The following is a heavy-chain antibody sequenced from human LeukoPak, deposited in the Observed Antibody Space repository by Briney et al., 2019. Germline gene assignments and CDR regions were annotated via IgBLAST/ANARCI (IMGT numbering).Heavy chain of an antibody. CDR2: IWFDGSNQ. Sequence: HPGGSLRLSCAASGFTFRSYAMSWVRQAPGKGLEWVAVIWFDGSNQYYADSVRGRFTISRDNSNNMLYLQVNSLRVEDTAVYFCARDVHYYGTGWKYYFEYWGQGALVTVSS. D-gene: IGHD6-19*01. V-gene: IGHV3-33*08. CDR3: ARDVHYYGTGWKYYFEY. CDR1: GFTFRSYA. J-gene: IGHJ4*02.